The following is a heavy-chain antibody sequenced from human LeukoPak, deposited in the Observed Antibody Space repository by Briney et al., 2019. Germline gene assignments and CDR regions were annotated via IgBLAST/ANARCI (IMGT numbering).Heavy chain of an antibody. J-gene: IGHJ4*01. D-gene: IGHD6-13*01. CDR1: GFTFSNYA. CDR3: AKERAYSSSGYAGGKIY. Sequence: PGGSLRLSCAASGFTFSNYAMRWVRPAPGKGLEWGSAISGSGGSTSYADSVKGRFTISRDNSKNTLYLQMNSLRAEDTAVYFCAKERAYSSSGYAGGKIYCGHGALVTASS. CDR2: ISGSGGST. V-gene: IGHV3-23*01.